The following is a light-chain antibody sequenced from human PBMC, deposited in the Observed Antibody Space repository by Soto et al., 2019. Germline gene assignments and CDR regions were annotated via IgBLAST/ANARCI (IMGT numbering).Light chain of an antibody. Sequence: SYELTQPPSVSVAPGKTAKITCGGSNIGSKSVNWYQKKPRQAPVLVIYYDTDRPSGVPERLSGSNSGSTAALTISRVAGGDEADYYCQVWDIGSGVIFGGGTKLTV. J-gene: IGLJ2*01. CDR3: QVWDIGSGVI. V-gene: IGLV3-21*04. CDR1: NIGSKS. CDR2: YDT.